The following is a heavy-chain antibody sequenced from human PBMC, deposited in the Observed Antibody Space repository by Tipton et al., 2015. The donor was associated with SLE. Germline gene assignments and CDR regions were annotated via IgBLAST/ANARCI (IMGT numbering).Heavy chain of an antibody. J-gene: IGHJ3*02. CDR2: IFQSGST. Sequence: GLVKPSETLSLTCAVSGGSVSTSDWWTWVRQSPNKGLEWIGQIFQSGSTYYHPSFQSRVTMSIDKAKNQVSLKFTSVTAADTAVYYCARGVPGELRDFDWILDAFNIWGQGTEVTVSS. CDR3: ARGVPGELRDFDWILDAFNI. D-gene: IGHD3-9*01. V-gene: IGHV4-4*02. CDR1: GGSVSTSDW.